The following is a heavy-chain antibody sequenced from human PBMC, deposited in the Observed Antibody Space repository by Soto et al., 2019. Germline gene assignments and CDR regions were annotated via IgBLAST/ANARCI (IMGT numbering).Heavy chain of an antibody. CDR1: GFTFSSYG. CDR2: ISYDGSNK. CDR3: AKDQGSGSHHQYNWFDP. V-gene: IGHV3-30*18. J-gene: IGHJ5*02. D-gene: IGHD3-10*01. Sequence: QVQLLESGGGVVQPGRSLRLSCAASGFTFSSYGMHWVRQAPGKGLEWVAVISYDGSNKYYADSVKGRFTISRDNSKNTLYLQMISLRAEDTAVYYCAKDQGSGSHHQYNWFDPWGQGTLVTVSS.